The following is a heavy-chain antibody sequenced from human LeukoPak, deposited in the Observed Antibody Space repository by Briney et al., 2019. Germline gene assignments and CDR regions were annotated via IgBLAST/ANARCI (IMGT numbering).Heavy chain of an antibody. CDR2: IYTGEST. D-gene: IGHD4-11*01. CDR1: GGTIHSYY. CDR3: ARRSNYFDY. J-gene: IGHJ4*02. V-gene: IGHV4-4*09. Sequence: PSETLSLTCSVSGGTIHSYYWSWIRQPPGKALEFIGYIYTGESTNYNPSLKRRVAISVDTSKNQFSLRLNSVTAADTAVYYCARRSNYFDYWGLGTLVTVSS.